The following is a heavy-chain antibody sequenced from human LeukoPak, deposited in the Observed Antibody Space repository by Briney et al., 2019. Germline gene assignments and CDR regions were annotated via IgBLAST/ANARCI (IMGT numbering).Heavy chain of an antibody. D-gene: IGHD5-18*01. CDR3: ARASSLYSYGPW. Sequence: GGSLRLSCAASGFTFSSYSMNWVRQAPGKGLEWVSSISSSSYIYYADSVKGRFTISRDNAKNSLYPQMNSLRAEDTAVYYCARASSLYSYGPWWGQGTLVTVSS. CDR2: ISSSSYI. J-gene: IGHJ4*02. V-gene: IGHV3-21*01. CDR1: GFTFSSYS.